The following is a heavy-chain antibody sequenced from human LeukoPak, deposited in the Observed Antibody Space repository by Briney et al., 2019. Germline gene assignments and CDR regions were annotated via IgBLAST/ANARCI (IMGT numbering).Heavy chain of an antibody. J-gene: IGHJ4*02. CDR2: INPNSGGT. Sequence: GASVKVSCKASGYTFTGYYMHWVRQAPGQGLEWMGWINPNSGGTNYAQKFQGRVTMARDTSISTAYMELSRLRSDDTAMYYCARHSIAAAVNFDYWGQGTLVTVSS. V-gene: IGHV1-2*02. CDR3: ARHSIAAAVNFDY. CDR1: GYTFTGYY. D-gene: IGHD6-13*01.